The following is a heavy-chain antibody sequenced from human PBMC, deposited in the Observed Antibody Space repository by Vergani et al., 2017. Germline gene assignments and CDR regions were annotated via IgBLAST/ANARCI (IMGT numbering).Heavy chain of an antibody. J-gene: IGHJ6*03. CDR1: GGSITSNHYY. Sequence: QVQLQESGPGLVKPSQTLSLTCTVSGGSITSNHYYWSWIRQPAGKGLEWIGRIYTSGDSNYIPCLKSRLTLSVDTSKNQFSLRLTSVTAADTAVYYCARVGGLGRYMDVWGKGTTVTVSS. V-gene: IGHV4-61*02. CDR3: ARVGGLGRYMDV. CDR2: IYTSGDS. D-gene: IGHD3-10*01.